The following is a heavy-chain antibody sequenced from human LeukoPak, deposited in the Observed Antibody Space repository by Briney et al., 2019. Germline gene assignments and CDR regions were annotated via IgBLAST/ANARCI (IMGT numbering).Heavy chain of an antibody. CDR1: GFTVSSNS. V-gene: IGHV3-53*01. D-gene: IGHD6-19*01. J-gene: IGHJ4*02. Sequence: GGSLRLSCTVSGFTVSSNSKSWVRQAPGKGLEWVSVIYSGGGTYYADSVKGRFTISRDNFKNTLYLQMNSLRAEDTAVYYCAKWRRGGWSLDYWGQGTLVTVSS. CDR2: IYSGGGT. CDR3: AKWRRGGWSLDY.